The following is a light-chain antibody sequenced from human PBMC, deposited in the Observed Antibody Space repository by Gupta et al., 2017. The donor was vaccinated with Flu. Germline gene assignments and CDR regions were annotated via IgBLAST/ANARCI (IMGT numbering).Light chain of an antibody. Sequence: DIQMTQSPSTLSASVGDRVTITCRASQSISSWLAWYQQKPGKAPKLLIYKASSLESGVPSRFSGSGSGTEFTLTISSLQPDDFATYYCQQENSSPFTFGRGTKVDIK. CDR1: QSISSW. J-gene: IGKJ4*01. CDR2: KAS. CDR3: QQENSSPFT. V-gene: IGKV1-5*03.